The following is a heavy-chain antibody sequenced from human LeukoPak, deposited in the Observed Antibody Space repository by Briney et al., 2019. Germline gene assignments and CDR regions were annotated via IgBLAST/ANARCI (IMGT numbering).Heavy chain of an antibody. J-gene: IGHJ4*02. V-gene: IGHV3-30-3*01. CDR2: ISYDGSNK. CDR1: GFTFSSYA. Sequence: AGRSLRLSCAASGFTFSSYAMHWVRQAPGKGLEWVAVISYDGSNKYYADSVKGRFTISRDNSKNTLYLQMNSLRAEDTAVYYCAKDLNWGMDYWGQGALVTVSS. D-gene: IGHD7-27*01. CDR3: AKDLNWGMDY.